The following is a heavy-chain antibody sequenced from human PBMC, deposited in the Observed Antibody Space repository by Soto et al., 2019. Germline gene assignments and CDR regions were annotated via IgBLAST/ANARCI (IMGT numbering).Heavy chain of an antibody. Sequence: SETLSLTCTVSGGSISSSSYYWGWIRQPPGKGLEWIGSIYYSGSTYYNPSLKSRVTISVDTSKNQFSLNLTSVTAADTAVYYCARQDKYSSSGGAFDTWGQVNLVT. CDR1: GGSISSSSYY. J-gene: IGHJ5*02. D-gene: IGHD6-13*01. V-gene: IGHV4-39*01. CDR2: IYYSGST. CDR3: ARQDKYSSSGGAFDT.